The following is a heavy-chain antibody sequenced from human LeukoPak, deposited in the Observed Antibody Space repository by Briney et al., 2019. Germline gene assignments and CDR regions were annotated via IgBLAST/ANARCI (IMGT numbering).Heavy chain of an antibody. CDR1: GGSISSGGYY. V-gene: IGHV4-39*07. D-gene: IGHD5-12*01. J-gene: IGHJ5*02. Sequence: QTSETLSLTCTVSGGSISSGGYYWSWIRQPPGKGLEWIGEINHSGSTNYNPSLKSRVTISVDTSKNQFSLKLSSVTAADTAVYYCARGSGGWLRLFWFDPWGQGTLVTVSS. CDR3: ARGSGGWLRLFWFDP. CDR2: INHSGST.